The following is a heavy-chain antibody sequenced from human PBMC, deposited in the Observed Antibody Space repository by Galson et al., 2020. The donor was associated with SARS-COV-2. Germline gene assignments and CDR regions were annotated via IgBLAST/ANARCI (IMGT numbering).Heavy chain of an antibody. Sequence: SQASETLSLTCAVYGGSYSGYYWSWIRQPPGKGLEWIGAINHSGSTNYNPSLKSRVTISVDTSKTQFSLKLSSVTAADTAVYYCARSMVRGVIGSYFYGMDVWGQGTTVTVSS. CDR1: GGSYSGYY. D-gene: IGHD3-10*01. V-gene: IGHV4-34*01. CDR2: INHSGST. CDR3: ARSMVRGVIGSYFYGMDV. J-gene: IGHJ6*02.